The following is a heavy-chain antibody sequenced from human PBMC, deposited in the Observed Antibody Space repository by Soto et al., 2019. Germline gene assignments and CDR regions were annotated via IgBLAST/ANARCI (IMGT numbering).Heavy chain of an antibody. CDR2: IYHGGST. CDR1: GYSISSGYF. V-gene: IGHV4-38-2*01. J-gene: IGHJ5*02. CDR3: ARVGPWVPYYYDSSPYTFENWFDP. D-gene: IGHD3-22*01. Sequence: AETLSLTCAVSGYSISSGYFWCVLRPPRGEGLEGIGSIYHGGSTYYNPSLNSRVTLSIDMTNNNVYLILNSVTAADTAVYYCARVGPWVPYYYDSSPYTFENWFDPWGQGTLVTVSS.